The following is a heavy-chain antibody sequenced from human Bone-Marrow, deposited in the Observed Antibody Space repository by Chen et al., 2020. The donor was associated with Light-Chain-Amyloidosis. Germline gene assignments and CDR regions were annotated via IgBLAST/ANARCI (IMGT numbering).Heavy chain of an antibody. Sequence: QLVESGGGLIQPGESLRLSCAASGFTFSDYYMHWVRQGPGKGLVWVSRSNGDGTDIKYADSVGGRFTISRDSAKNTVYLQMNSLRTEDTAVYYCARSVSGTFDYWGQGALVTVSS. CDR1: GFTFSDYY. V-gene: IGHV3-74*01. J-gene: IGHJ4*02. CDR3: ARSVSGTFDY. D-gene: IGHD1-1*01. CDR2: SNGDGTDI.